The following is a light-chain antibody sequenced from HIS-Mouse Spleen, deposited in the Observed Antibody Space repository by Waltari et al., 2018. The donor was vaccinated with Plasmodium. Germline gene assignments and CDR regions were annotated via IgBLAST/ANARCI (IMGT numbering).Light chain of an antibody. CDR2: DVS. V-gene: IGLV2-14*03. J-gene: IGLJ2*01. CDR1: SSDVGGYNY. Sequence: QSALTQPASVSGSPGPSITISCTGTSSDVGGYNYVSWYQQTPGKAPKLMIYDVSKRPSGVSNRFAGSKSGNTASLTISGLQAEDEADYYCSSYTSSSTLDVVFGGGTKLTVL. CDR3: SSYTSSSTLDVV.